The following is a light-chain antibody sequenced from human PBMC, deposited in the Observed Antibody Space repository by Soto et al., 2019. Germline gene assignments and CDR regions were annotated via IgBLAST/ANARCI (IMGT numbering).Light chain of an antibody. J-gene: IGLJ1*01. Sequence: QSVLTQPPSVPGAPGQRVTIACTGSSSNIGAGYDVHWYQQLPGTAPKLLIFRNNNRPSGVPDRFSGSKSGTSASLAITGLQAEDEADYYCQSYDSSLSAYVFXTGTNVTVL. CDR2: RNN. V-gene: IGLV1-40*01. CDR3: QSYDSSLSAYV. CDR1: SSNIGAGYD.